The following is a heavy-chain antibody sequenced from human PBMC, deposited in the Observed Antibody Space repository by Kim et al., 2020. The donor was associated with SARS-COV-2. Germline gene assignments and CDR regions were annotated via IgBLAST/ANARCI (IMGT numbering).Heavy chain of an antibody. J-gene: IGHJ4*02. Sequence: ASVKVSCKASGYTFTSYAFHWVRQAPGQGLEWMGWIDADNGNTKYSQKFQGRVTITRDTSARTAYMELSSLRSEDTAVYYGARNEDYWGQGTLVTVSS. CDR1: GYTFTSYA. V-gene: IGHV1-3*01. CDR2: IDADNGNT. CDR3: ARNEDY.